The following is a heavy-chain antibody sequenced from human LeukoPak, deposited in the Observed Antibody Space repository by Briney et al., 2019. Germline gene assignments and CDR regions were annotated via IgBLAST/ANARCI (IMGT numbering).Heavy chain of an antibody. Sequence: GGSLRLSCEASGFTFSSYGMSWVRQAPGKGLEWVSAISGSGGSTYHADSVKGRFTISRDNSKNTLYLQMNSLRAEDTAVYYCAKIPYCSGGSCYSYDYYYGMDVWGQGTTVTVSS. CDR3: AKIPYCSGGSCYSYDYYYGMDV. J-gene: IGHJ6*02. V-gene: IGHV3-23*01. D-gene: IGHD2-15*01. CDR1: GFTFSSYG. CDR2: ISGSGGST.